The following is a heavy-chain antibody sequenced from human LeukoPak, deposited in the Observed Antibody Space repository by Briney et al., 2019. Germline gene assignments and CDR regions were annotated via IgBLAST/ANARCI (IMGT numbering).Heavy chain of an antibody. D-gene: IGHD1-26*01. J-gene: IGHJ3*02. CDR3: ARVRTWGYSGSPPHGTRRRAFDI. V-gene: IGHV4-39*07. CDR1: GGSISSSSYY. Sequence: NSSETLSLTCTVSGGSISSSSYYWGWIRQPPGKGLEWIGSIYYSGSTYYNPSLKSRVTISVDTSKNQFSLKLSSVTAADTAVYYCARVRTWGYSGSPPHGTRRRAFDIWGQGTMVTVSS. CDR2: IYYSGST.